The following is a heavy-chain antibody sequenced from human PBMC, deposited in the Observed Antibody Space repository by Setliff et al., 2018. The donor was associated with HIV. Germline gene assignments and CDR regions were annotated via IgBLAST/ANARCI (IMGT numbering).Heavy chain of an antibody. CDR3: ARDRAGDAFDI. CDR1: GYTFTTYG. V-gene: IGHV1-18*01. CDR2: SSAYNGNT. J-gene: IGHJ3*02. D-gene: IGHD3-10*01. Sequence: ASVKVSCKASGYTFTTYGINWVRQAPGQGLEWMGWSSAYNGNTNYAQKLQGRVTMTTDTSTSTAYMELRSLRSDATAVYYCARDRAGDAFDIWGQGTMVTVSS.